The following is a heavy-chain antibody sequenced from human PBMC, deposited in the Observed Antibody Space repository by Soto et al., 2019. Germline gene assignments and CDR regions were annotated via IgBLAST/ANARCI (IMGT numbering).Heavy chain of an antibody. Sequence: SETLSLTCTVSGGSISSGGYYWSWIRQHPGKGLEWIGYIYYSGSTYYNPFLKSRVTISVDTSKNQFSLKLSSVTAADTAVYYCARDLRATGKGSGYYYYYGMDVWGQGTTVTVSS. D-gene: IGHD1-1*01. J-gene: IGHJ6*02. CDR3: ARDLRATGKGSGYYYYYGMDV. V-gene: IGHV4-31*03. CDR1: GGSISSGGYY. CDR2: IYYSGST.